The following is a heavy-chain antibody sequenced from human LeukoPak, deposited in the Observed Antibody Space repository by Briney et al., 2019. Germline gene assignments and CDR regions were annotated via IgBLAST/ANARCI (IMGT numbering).Heavy chain of an antibody. V-gene: IGHV4-34*01. D-gene: IGHD2-15*01. CDR1: GGSFSGYY. CDR2: INHSGST. J-gene: IGHJ4*02. Sequence: ASETLSLTCAVYGGSFSGYYWSWVRQPPGKGLEWIGEINHSGSTNYNPSLKSLVTISVDTSKNQFSLKLSSVTAADTAVYYCARGRIVVVYFDYWGQGTLVTVSS. CDR3: ARGRIVVVYFDY.